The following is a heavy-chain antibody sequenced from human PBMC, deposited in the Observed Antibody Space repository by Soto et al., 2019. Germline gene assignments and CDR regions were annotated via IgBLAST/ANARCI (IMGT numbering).Heavy chain of an antibody. CDR2: INWDGGST. J-gene: IGHJ6*02. CDR1: GFTFDDYA. Sequence: EVQLVESGGVVVQPGGSLRLSCAASGFTFDDYAMHWVRQAPGTGLEWVSLINWDGGSTYYADSVEGRFTISRDNIKNSLYLQMHSLRAEDTALYYCAKDLGYSYGSYYRHGMDVWGQGTTVTVSS. D-gene: IGHD5-18*01. CDR3: AKDLGYSYGSYYRHGMDV. V-gene: IGHV3-43D*04.